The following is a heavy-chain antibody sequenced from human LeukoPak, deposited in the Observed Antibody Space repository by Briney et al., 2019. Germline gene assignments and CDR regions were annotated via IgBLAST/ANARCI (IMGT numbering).Heavy chain of an antibody. CDR3: ARGPRYSSGWYLY. Sequence: ASETLSLTCAVYGGSFSGYYWSWIRQPPGKGLEWIGEINHSGSTNYNPSLKSRVTISVDTSKNQFSLKLSSVTAAVTAVYYCARGPRYSSGWYLYWGQGTLVTVSS. CDR1: GGSFSGYY. D-gene: IGHD6-19*01. V-gene: IGHV4-34*01. CDR2: INHSGST. J-gene: IGHJ1*01.